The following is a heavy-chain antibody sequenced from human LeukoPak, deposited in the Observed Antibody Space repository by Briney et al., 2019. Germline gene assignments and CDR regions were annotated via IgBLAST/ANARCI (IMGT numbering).Heavy chain of an antibody. D-gene: IGHD1-26*01. CDR1: GITSSDNF. CDR2: ISKSDGTT. J-gene: IGHJ4*02. V-gene: IGHV3-11*01. Sequence: PGGSLRLSCAASGITSSDNFMSWIRQAPGKGLEWISYISKSDGTTYYADTVKGRFTISRDNAKKSVYLQMNSLRAEDTAVYYCARDRIATTRFDYWGQGTLVTVSS. CDR3: ARDRIATTRFDY.